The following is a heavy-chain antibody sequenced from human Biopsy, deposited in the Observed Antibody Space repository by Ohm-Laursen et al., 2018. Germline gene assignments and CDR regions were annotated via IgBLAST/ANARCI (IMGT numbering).Heavy chain of an antibody. CDR2: IVVGSGHT. CDR3: AATSTLYYYYYAMDV. V-gene: IGHV1-58*01. Sequence: GASVKVSCKASGFTFSSSAVQWVRQARGQRLEWIGGIVVGSGHTNYAQKFQERVTITRDMSTSTAYMELTSLRSEDTAVYYCAATSTLYYYYYAMDVWDQGTTITVSS. CDR1: GFTFSSSA. J-gene: IGHJ6*02.